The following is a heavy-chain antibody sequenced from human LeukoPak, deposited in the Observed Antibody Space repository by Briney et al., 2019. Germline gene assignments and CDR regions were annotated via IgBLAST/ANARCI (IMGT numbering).Heavy chain of an antibody. CDR1: GGSISSYY. CDR3: ARLGRGGGY. CDR2: IYYSGST. Sequence: SETLSLTCTVSGGSISSYYWSWIRQPPGKGLEWIGYIYYSGSTYYNPSLKSRVTISVDTSKNQFSLKLSSVTAADTAVYYCARLGRGGGYWGQGTLVTVSS. J-gene: IGHJ4*02. V-gene: IGHV4-59*04. D-gene: IGHD4-23*01.